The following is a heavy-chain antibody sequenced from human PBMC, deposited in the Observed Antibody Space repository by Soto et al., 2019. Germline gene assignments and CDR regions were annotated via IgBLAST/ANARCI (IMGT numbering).Heavy chain of an antibody. D-gene: IGHD2-15*01. CDR2: ISGSSSYI. CDR3: ARDRASNSCSDY. Sequence: LRLSCAASGFTFSSYSMNWVRQAPGKGLEWVSSISGSSSYIYYVDSVKGRFTISRDNAKNSLHLQMNSLRAEDTAVYYCARDRASNSCSDYWGQGTLVTVSS. J-gene: IGHJ4*02. V-gene: IGHV3-21*01. CDR1: GFTFSSYS.